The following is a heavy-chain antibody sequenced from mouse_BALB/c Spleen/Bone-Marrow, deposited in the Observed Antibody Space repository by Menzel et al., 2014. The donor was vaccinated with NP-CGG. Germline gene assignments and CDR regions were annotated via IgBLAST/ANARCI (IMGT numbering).Heavy chain of an antibody. CDR3: ASHEVFGYGDY. CDR2: FYPGSGSI. Sequence: VQMQQSGAGLVKPGASVKLSCKASGYTFNEYIIHWVKQRSGQGLEWIGWFYPGSGSIKYNEKFKDKATLTADKSSSTVYMELSRLTPEDPAVYFCASHEVFGYGDYSGQGTTLPVSS. CDR1: GYTFNEYI. J-gene: IGHJ2*01. V-gene: IGHV1-62-2*01. D-gene: IGHD2-14*01.